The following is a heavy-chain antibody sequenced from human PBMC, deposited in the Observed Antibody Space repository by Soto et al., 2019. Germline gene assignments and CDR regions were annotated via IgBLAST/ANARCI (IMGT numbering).Heavy chain of an antibody. CDR1: GFTFSDYY. CDR3: ARDYFYGSGSYSSYYFDY. CDR2: ISTSATST. J-gene: IGHJ4*02. V-gene: IGHV3-11*01. Sequence: ESGGVLVKPGGSLRLSCAASGFTFSDYYMSWVRQAPGKGLEWVSYISTSATSTHYADSVKGRFTISRDDAKNSLYLQMNSLRAEDTAVYYCARDYFYGSGSYSSYYFDYWGQGTLVTVSS. D-gene: IGHD3-10*01.